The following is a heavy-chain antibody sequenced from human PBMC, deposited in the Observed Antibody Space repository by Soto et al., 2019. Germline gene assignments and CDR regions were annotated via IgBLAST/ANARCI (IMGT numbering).Heavy chain of an antibody. V-gene: IGHV4-59*01. J-gene: IGHJ5*02. CDR1: GGSISGSY. CDR3: ARVDDSSAYYYFGWFDP. CDR2: VYYTGST. D-gene: IGHD3-22*01. Sequence: LSLTCSVSGGSISGSYWSWIRQSPGKGLEWLGYVYYTGSTNYSPSLRSRVSISVDTSKNEFSLRLSSVTAADTAMYYCARVDDSSAYYYFGWFDPWGQGTLVTVSS.